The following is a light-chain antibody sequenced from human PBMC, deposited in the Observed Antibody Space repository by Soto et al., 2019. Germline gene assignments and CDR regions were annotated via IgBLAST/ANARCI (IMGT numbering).Light chain of an antibody. CDR2: EGH. CDR1: SGYVGTYSL. V-gene: IGLV2-14*02. J-gene: IGLJ1*01. CDR3: CLYTSSSTYV. Sequence: QSVLAQPASVSGSPGQSITISCTGASGYVGTYSLVSWYQQHPGKAPKVVIYEGHKRPSGVPDRFSGSTSVNTASLTISGLQTDDEADYYCCLYTSSSTYVFGTGTKVTVL.